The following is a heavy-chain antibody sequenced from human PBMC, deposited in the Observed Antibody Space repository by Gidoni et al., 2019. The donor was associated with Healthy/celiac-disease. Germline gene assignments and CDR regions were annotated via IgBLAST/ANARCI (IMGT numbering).Heavy chain of an antibody. CDR2: IYYSGST. V-gene: IGHV4-59*01. J-gene: IGHJ4*02. CDR3: ARTTSYYFDY. Sequence: QVQLQESGPGLVKPSETLSLTCPVSGGSISSYYWSWIRQPPGKGLEWIGYIYYSGSTNYNPSLKSRVTISVDTSKNQFSLKLSSVTAADTAVYYCARTTSYYFDYWGQGTLVTVSS. CDR1: GGSISSYY. D-gene: IGHD1-1*01.